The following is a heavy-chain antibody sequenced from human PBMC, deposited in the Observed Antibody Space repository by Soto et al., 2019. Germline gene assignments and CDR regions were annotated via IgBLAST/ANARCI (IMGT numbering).Heavy chain of an antibody. Sequence: QVQLQQWGAGLLKPSETLSLTSAVYGGSFSGYYWSWIRQPPGEGLESMGEISPSGSTNYKPSLKSLVTVAVDTSKNQCSRKLSSVTAAATAVYYCARCLSAGQGYFALLGRGTLVTVS. V-gene: IGHV4-34*01. CDR3: ARCLSAGQGYFAL. D-gene: IGHD3-16*01. CDR2: ISPSGST. CDR1: GGSFSGYY. J-gene: IGHJ2*01.